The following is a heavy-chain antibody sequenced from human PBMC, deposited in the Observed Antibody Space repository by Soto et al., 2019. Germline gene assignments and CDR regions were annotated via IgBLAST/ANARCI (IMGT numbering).Heavy chain of an antibody. D-gene: IGHD6-25*01. J-gene: IGHJ6*02. CDR1: GFTFSSYS. CDR2: ISSSSSYI. V-gene: IGHV3-21*01. Sequence: PGGSLRLSCAASGFTFSSYSMNWVRQAPGKGLEWVSSISSSSSYIYYADSVKGRFTISRDNAKNSLYLQMNSLRAEDTAVYYCARDSAYSSADYGMDVWGQGTTVTVSS. CDR3: ARDSAYSSADYGMDV.